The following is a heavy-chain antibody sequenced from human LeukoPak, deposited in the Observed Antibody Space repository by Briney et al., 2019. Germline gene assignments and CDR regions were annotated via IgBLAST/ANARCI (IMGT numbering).Heavy chain of an antibody. CDR2: IYNSGST. J-gene: IGHJ4*02. V-gene: IGHV4-4*07. CDR3: ARGLRVSPAFDY. D-gene: IGHD2-2*01. CDR1: GDSISYFY. Sequence: NPSETLSLTCSVSGDSISYFYWSWIRQAAGKGLEWIGRIYNSGSTDYNASLKSRVTMSVDTSKNQLSLKVISVTAADTAVYYCARGLRVSPAFDYWGQGTLVTVSS.